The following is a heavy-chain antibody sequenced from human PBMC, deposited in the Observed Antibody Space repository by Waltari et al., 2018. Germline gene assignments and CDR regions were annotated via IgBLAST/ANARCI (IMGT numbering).Heavy chain of an antibody. CDR3: ARDLSGRFDP. CDR1: GFSLSIYG. J-gene: IGHJ5*02. CDR2: IPSDRGSI. D-gene: IGHD2-15*01. Sequence: QVQLVESGGGVVQPGRSLRLSCVVSGFSLSIYGMPWARQAPGAGMGWGAIIPSDRGSIYYADSVKGRFTVSRDNSANTLYLEMSSLRVEDTAVYYCARDLSGRFDPWGQGVLVTVSS. V-gene: IGHV3-30*03.